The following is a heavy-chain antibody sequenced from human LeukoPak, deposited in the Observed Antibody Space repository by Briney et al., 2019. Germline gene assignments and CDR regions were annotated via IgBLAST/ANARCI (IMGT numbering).Heavy chain of an antibody. D-gene: IGHD6-19*01. CDR1: GYTLTELS. Sequence: ASVKVSCKISGYTLTELSMHWVRQAPGKGLEWMGGFDPEDGETIYAQKFQGRVTMTEDTSTDTAYMELSSLRSEDTAVYYCATGYSSGWTLDYYYGMDVWGQGTTVTVSS. J-gene: IGHJ6*02. CDR3: ATGYSSGWTLDYYYGMDV. CDR2: FDPEDGET. V-gene: IGHV1-24*01.